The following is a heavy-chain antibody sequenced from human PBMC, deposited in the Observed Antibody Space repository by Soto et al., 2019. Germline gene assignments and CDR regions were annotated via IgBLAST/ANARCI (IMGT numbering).Heavy chain of an antibody. D-gene: IGHD2-15*01. V-gene: IGHV3-21*01. CDR2: ISSSSSYI. Sequence: EVQLVESGGGLVKPGGSLRLSCAASGFTFSSYSMNWVRQAPGKGLEWVSSISSSSSYIYYADSVKGRFTISRDNXXNSLYLQMNSLRAEDTAVYYCARAGGGSGRRYFDLWGRGTLVTVSS. CDR3: ARAGGGSGRRYFDL. CDR1: GFTFSSYS. J-gene: IGHJ2*01.